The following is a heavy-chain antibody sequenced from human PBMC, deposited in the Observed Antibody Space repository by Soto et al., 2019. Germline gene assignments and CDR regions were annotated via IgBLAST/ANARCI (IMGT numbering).Heavy chain of an antibody. Sequence: SSETLSLTCTVSGGSTSSYYWSWIRQPPGKGLEWIGYIYYSGSTNYNPSLKSRVTISVDTSKNQFSLKLSSVTAADTAVYYCARSDGRYWGQGTLVTVS. CDR1: GGSTSSYY. J-gene: IGHJ4*02. CDR2: IYYSGST. CDR3: ARSDGRY. V-gene: IGHV4-59*01.